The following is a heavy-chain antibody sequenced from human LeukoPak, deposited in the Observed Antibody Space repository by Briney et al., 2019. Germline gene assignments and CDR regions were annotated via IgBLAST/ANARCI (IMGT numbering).Heavy chain of an antibody. J-gene: IGHJ4*02. CDR2: IHHSGTT. V-gene: IGHV4-38-2*02. Sequence: PSETLSLTCIVSGYSIDSGYFWGWIRQPPGKGLEWIGNIHHSGTTYYNPSLKSRVTISVDTSKNQFSLNLTSVTAADTAFYYCARDLGSGWSPGYWGQGTLVTVSS. D-gene: IGHD6-19*01. CDR3: ARDLGSGWSPGY. CDR1: GYSIDSGYF.